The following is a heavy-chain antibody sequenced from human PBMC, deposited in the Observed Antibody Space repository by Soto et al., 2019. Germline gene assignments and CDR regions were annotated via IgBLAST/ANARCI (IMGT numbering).Heavy chain of an antibody. D-gene: IGHD2-2*01. Sequence: SETLSLTCTVSGGSISSDYWSWIRQPPGKGLEWIGYIYYSGSTNYNPSLKSRVTISVDTSKNQFSLKLSSVTAADTAVYYCARVRYCSSTSCYAGGYYGMGVWGQGTTVTVSS. CDR2: IYYSGST. J-gene: IGHJ6*02. V-gene: IGHV4-59*01. CDR3: ARVRYCSSTSCYAGGYYGMGV. CDR1: GGSISSDY.